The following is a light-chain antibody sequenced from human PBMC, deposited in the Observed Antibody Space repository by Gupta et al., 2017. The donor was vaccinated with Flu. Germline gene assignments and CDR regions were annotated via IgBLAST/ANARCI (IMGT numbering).Light chain of an antibody. CDR3: HSSDGIGNSSV. V-gene: IGLV3-25*03. Sequence: GTGDGLASQYCFSYRQNASRTPLLLVYPDSQRPTVLPERFSDSNSGTTDTLTISGVQADDEADYYSHSSDGIGNSSVFGGGTKLTVL. CDR2: PDS. J-gene: IGLJ3*02. CDR1: GLASQY.